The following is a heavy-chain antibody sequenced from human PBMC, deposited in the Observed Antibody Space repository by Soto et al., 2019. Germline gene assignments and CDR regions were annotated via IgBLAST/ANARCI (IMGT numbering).Heavy chain of an antibody. Sequence: SETLSLTCTVSGGSISVYYWSWIRQPPGKGLEWIGNIHYSGSTHYNPSLKGRVAVSVDTSKNQFSLNLRSLTAADTAVYYCARRRYWTAGSCSGGDGFDIWGRGTMVTVSS. V-gene: IGHV4-59*01. CDR1: GGSISVYY. D-gene: IGHD2-15*01. CDR2: IHYSGST. CDR3: ARRRYWTAGSCSGGDGFDI. J-gene: IGHJ3*02.